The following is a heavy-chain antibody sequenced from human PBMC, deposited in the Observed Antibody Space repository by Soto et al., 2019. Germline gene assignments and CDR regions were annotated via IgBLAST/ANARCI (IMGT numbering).Heavy chain of an antibody. CDR3: VRDRIAAAGTTGWKNYYYYGMNV. D-gene: IGHD6-13*01. CDR1: GGSISSGGYY. Sequence: QVQLQESGPGLVKPSQTLSLTCTVSGGSISSGGYYWSWIRQHPGKGLEWIGYIYYSGSTYYNPSLKSRVTISVDTSKNQFSLKLSSVTAADTAVYYCVRDRIAAAGTTGWKNYYYYGMNVWGQGTTVTVSS. CDR2: IYYSGST. V-gene: IGHV4-31*03. J-gene: IGHJ6*02.